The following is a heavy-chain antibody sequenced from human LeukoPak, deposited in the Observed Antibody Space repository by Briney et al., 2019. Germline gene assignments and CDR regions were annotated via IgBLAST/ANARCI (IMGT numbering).Heavy chain of an antibody. CDR2: IYSGGST. V-gene: IGHV3-53*01. CDR1: GFTFDDYA. D-gene: IGHD3-22*01. Sequence: GGSLRLSCAASGFTFDDYAMHWVRQAPGKGLEWVSVIYSGGSTYYADSVKGRFTISRDNSKNTLYLQMNSLRAEDTAVYYCAREEARDYYDSSGYYYVVVGAFDIWGQGTMVTVSS. J-gene: IGHJ3*02. CDR3: AREEARDYYDSSGYYYVVVGAFDI.